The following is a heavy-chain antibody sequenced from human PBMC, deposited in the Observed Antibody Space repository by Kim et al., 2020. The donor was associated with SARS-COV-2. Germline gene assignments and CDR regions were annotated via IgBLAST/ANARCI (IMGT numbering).Heavy chain of an antibody. J-gene: IGHJ6*02. CDR2: ISAIFGTA. Sequence: SVKVSCKASGDTFSSYAISWVRQAPGQGLEWMGGISAIFGTANYAQKFQGRVTITADESTSTAYMELSSLRSEDTAVYYCARALWQLADARYYYYGMDVWGQGTTVTVSS. CDR1: GDTFSSYA. V-gene: IGHV1-69*13. CDR3: ARALWQLADARYYYYGMDV. D-gene: IGHD6-6*01.